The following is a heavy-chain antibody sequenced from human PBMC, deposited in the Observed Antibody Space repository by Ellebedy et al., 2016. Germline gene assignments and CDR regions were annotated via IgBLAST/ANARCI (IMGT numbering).Heavy chain of an antibody. J-gene: IGHJ4*02. CDR1: GFAFSTYN. V-gene: IGHV3-21*01. CDR2: ISRSSTNYI. Sequence: GESLKISXAASGFAFSTYNMHWVRQAPGKGLELVSTISRSSTNYIHYANSVKGRFTISRDNAKNSLYLQMNSLSVGDTAVYYCARSQGDSGLDCWGQGTLVTVSS. CDR3: ARSQGDSGLDC. D-gene: IGHD3-10*01.